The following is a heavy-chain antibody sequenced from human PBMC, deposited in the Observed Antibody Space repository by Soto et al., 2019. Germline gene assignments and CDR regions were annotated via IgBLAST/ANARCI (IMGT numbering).Heavy chain of an antibody. CDR1: GGSISNFY. V-gene: IGHV4-59*01. D-gene: IGHD3-10*01. J-gene: IGHJ6*03. CDR2: IYYSGST. Sequence: SETLSLTCTVSGGSISNFYWSWLRQPPGKGLEWIGYIYYSGSTNYNPSLKSRVTISVDTSKNQFSLKLSSVTAADTAVYYCAKNTWFEEHRVYYMDVWGKGTTVTVSS. CDR3: AKNTWFEEHRVYYMDV.